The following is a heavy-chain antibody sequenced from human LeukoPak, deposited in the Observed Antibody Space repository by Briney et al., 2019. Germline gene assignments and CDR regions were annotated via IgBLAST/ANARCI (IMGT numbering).Heavy chain of an antibody. V-gene: IGHV3-23*01. J-gene: IGHJ4*02. CDR2: ISGSGSGGST. D-gene: IGHD5-24*01. CDR3: AKSGYNRFDY. Sequence: GGSLRLSCAASGLTFSSSAMSWVRQAPGKGLEWVSSISGSGSGGSTYYADSVKGRFTTSRDNSKDTLYLQMNSLRAEDTAVYYCAKSGYNRFDYWGQGTLVTVSS. CDR1: GLTFSSSA.